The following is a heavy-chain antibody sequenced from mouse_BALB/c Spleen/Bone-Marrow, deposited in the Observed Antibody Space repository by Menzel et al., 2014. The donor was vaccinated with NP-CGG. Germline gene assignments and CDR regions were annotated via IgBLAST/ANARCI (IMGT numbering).Heavy chain of an antibody. CDR2: IYPGSGST. V-gene: IGHV1S22*01. CDR1: GYTFTSYW. J-gene: IGHJ4*01. Sequence: LQQSGSELVWPGASVKLSCKASGYTFTSYWMHWVKQRPGQGLEWIGNIYPGSGSTNYDEKFKSKATLTVDTSSSTAYMQLSSLTSEDSAVYYCTRPTIGTTYYAMDYWGQGTSVTVSS. D-gene: IGHD2-14*01. CDR3: TRPTIGTTYYAMDY.